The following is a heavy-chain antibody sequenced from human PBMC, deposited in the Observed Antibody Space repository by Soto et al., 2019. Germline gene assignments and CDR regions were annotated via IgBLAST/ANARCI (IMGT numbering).Heavy chain of an antibody. V-gene: IGHV1-18*01. CDR1: GYTFTSYG. Sequence: VASVKVSCKASGYTFTSYGISWVRQAPGQGLEWMGWISAYNGNTNYAQKLQGRVTMTTDTSTSTAYMELRSLTSDDTAVYYCARDWKEKVGTTFYYWGQGTLVTVSS. J-gene: IGHJ4*02. CDR2: ISAYNGNT. CDR3: ARDWKEKVGTTFYY. D-gene: IGHD1-26*01.